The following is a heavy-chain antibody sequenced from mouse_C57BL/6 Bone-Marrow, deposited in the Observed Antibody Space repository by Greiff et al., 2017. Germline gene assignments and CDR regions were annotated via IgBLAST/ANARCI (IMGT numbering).Heavy chain of an antibody. J-gene: IGHJ3*01. V-gene: IGHV1-39*01. D-gene: IGHD1-1*01. CDR2: INPNYGTT. CDR1: GYSFTDYN. Sequence: EVQLQESGPELVKPGASVKISCKASGYSFTDYNMNWVKQSNGKSLEWIGVINPNYGTTSYNQKFKGKATLTVDQSSSTAYMQLNSLTSEDSAVYYCARSPHGTVAPAWFAYWGQGTLVTVSA. CDR3: ARSPHGTVAPAWFAY.